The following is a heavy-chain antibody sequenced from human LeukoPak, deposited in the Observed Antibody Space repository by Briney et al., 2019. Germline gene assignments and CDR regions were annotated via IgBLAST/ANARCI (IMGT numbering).Heavy chain of an antibody. V-gene: IGHV1-46*01. J-gene: IGHJ4*02. CDR3: ARDTSARGYSYAPIDY. Sequence: ASVKVSCKASGYTFTSYAMNWVRQAPGQGLEWMGIINPSGGSTSYAQKFQGRVTMTRDTSTSTVYMELSSLRSEDTAVYYCARDTSARGYSYAPIDYWGQGTLVTVSS. CDR2: INPSGGST. D-gene: IGHD5-18*01. CDR1: GYTFTSYA.